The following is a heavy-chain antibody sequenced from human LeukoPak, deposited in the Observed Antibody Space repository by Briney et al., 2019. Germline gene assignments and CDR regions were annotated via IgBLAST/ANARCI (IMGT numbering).Heavy chain of an antibody. CDR3: AKGRLWFDP. Sequence: GGSLRLSCAASGFTFSSYAMTWVRQAPGKGLEWVSVISGSGGRTYYADSVKGRFTLSRDNSKSTLFLQMSSLRAEDTAVYYCAKGRLWFDPWGQGTLVTVSS. CDR2: ISGSGGRT. V-gene: IGHV3-23*01. J-gene: IGHJ5*02. CDR1: GFTFSSYA. D-gene: IGHD6-25*01.